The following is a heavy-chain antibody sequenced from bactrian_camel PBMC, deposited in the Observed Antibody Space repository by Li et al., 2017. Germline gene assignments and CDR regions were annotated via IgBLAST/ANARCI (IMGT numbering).Heavy chain of an antibody. D-gene: IGHD1*01. CDR3: AVRLNSGCPVFAKDFAY. V-gene: IGHV3S14*01. Sequence: HVQLVESGGGSVQAEGSLKPSCVASGITYRGPCMGWFRQVPGHERERVATMNGYGRTVYVMPSVRGRFTITKDKDKNTLYLEMNSLKPSDTAMYYCAVRLNSGCPVFAKDFAYWGQGTQVTVS. CDR1: GITYRGPC. J-gene: IGHJ6*01. CDR2: MNGYGRTV.